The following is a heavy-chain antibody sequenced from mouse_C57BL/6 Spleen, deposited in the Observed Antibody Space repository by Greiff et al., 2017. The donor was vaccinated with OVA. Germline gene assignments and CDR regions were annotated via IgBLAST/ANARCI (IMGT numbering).Heavy chain of an antibody. J-gene: IGHJ4*01. CDR2: INPSSGYT. V-gene: IGHV1-4*01. CDR3: ANDYDEGMDY. D-gene: IGHD2-4*01. CDR1: GYTFTSYT. Sequence: VQRVESGAELARPGASVKMSCKASGYTFTSYTMHWVKQRPGQGLEWIGYINPSSGYTKYNQKFKDKATLTADKSSSTAYMQLSSLTSEDSAVYYCANDYDEGMDYWGQGTSVTVSS.